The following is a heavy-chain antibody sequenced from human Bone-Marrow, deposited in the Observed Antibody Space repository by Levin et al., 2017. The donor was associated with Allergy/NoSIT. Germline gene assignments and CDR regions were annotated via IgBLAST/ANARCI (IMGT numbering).Heavy chain of an antibody. J-gene: IGHJ4*02. CDR2: INPDGSDK. V-gene: IGHV3-7*03. D-gene: IGHD3-10*01. CDR3: AIWTGRDY. CDR1: GFTFNTYW. Sequence: LSLTCAASGFTFNTYWMTWVRQAPGKGLEWVANINPDGSDKYYVDSVKGRFTISRDNAKNSLYLQMNSLRAEDTAVYYCAIWTGRDYWGQGTLVTVSS.